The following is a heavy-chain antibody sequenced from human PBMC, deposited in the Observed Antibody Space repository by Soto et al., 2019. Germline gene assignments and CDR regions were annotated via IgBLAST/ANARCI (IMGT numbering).Heavy chain of an antibody. J-gene: IGHJ6*02. CDR3: ASDGDGSPTYGMDV. V-gene: IGHV4-30-4*01. CDR1: GGSISSGDYY. CDR2: HYYSGST. D-gene: IGHD2-21*01. Sequence: QVQLQESGPGLVKPSQTLSLTCTVSGGSISSGDYYWSWIRQPPEKGLELIGCHYYSGSTYYNPSLKSRVTLPVDTSQNQFYLKLSSVTAADPAVYYCASDGDGSPTYGMDVWGQGTTVTVSS.